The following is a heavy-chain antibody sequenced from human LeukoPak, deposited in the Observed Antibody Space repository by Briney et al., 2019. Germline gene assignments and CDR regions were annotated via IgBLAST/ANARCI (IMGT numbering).Heavy chain of an antibody. CDR1: GGTSITYA. CDR2: IIPILGIT. Sequence: GASVKVSCKASGGTSITYAISWVRQAPGQGLEWMGRIIPILGITNYAQKFQGRVTITADKSTNTAYMELSNLRSEDTAVYYCARDRALVRELWSASAFDYWGQGTLVTVSS. CDR3: ARDRALVRELWSASAFDY. V-gene: IGHV1-69*04. D-gene: IGHD5-18*01. J-gene: IGHJ4*02.